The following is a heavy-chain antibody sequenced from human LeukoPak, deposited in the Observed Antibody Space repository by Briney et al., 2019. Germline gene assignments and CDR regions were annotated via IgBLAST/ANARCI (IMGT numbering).Heavy chain of an antibody. CDR1: GYSFTSYG. J-gene: IGHJ4*02. Sequence: ASVKVSCKASGYSFTSYGISWVRQAPGQGLEWMGWICGYNGNTNYAQKLQGRVTMTTDTSTTTAYMELRSLRSDDTAVYYCARDDIAARLQGYWGQGTLVTVSS. V-gene: IGHV1-18*01. CDR2: ICGYNGNT. CDR3: ARDDIAARLQGY. D-gene: IGHD6-6*01.